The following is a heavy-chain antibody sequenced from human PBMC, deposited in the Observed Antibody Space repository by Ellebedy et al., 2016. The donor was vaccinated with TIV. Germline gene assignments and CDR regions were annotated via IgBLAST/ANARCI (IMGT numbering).Heavy chain of an antibody. Sequence: AASVKVSCKASGGTFSSYAISWVRQAPGQGLEWMGRIIPILGIANYAQKFQGRVTITADKSTSTAYMELSSLRSEDTAVYYCARGLEPSGFLEWLPLDYWGQGTLVTVSS. CDR1: GGTFSSYA. D-gene: IGHD3-3*01. V-gene: IGHV1-69*04. J-gene: IGHJ4*02. CDR3: ARGLEPSGFLEWLPLDY. CDR2: IIPILGIA.